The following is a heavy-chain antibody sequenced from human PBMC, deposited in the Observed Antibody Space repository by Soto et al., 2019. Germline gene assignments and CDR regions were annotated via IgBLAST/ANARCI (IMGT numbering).Heavy chain of an antibody. CDR3: ARGGDYDIFTGYYNGRYFDY. J-gene: IGHJ4*02. V-gene: IGHV4-34*01. CDR2: INHSGST. D-gene: IGHD3-9*01. CDR1: GGSFSGYY. Sequence: PSETLSLTCAVYGGSFSGYYWSWIRQPPGKGLEWIGEINHSGSTNYNPSLKSRVTISVDTSKNQFSLTLSSVTAADTAVYYCARGGDYDIFTGYYNGRYFDYWGQGTLVTVSS.